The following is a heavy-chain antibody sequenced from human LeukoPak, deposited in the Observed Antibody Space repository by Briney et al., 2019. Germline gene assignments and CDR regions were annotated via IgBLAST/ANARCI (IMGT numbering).Heavy chain of an antibody. CDR1: GYSFTSYW. J-gene: IGHJ4*02. CDR2: IYPGDSDT. Sequence: RGESLKISCKGSGYSFTSYWIGWVRQIPGKGLEWMGIIYPGDSDTRYSPSFQGQVTISADKSISTAYLQWSSLKASDTAMYYCARWRVDSGSFNFDYWGQGTLVTVSS. V-gene: IGHV5-51*01. D-gene: IGHD1-26*01. CDR3: ARWRVDSGSFNFDY.